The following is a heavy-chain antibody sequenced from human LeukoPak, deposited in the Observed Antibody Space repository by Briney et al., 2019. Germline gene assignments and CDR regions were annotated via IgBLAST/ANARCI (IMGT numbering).Heavy chain of an antibody. Sequence: GGSLRLSCAASGLTFSSYAMSWVRQAPGKGLEWVSAISGSGDSTYYADSVKGRFTISRDNSKNTLYLQMNSLRAEDTAVYYCAKAGAVVVVAAKYFDYWGQGTLVTVSS. D-gene: IGHD2-15*01. V-gene: IGHV3-23*01. CDR2: ISGSGDST. CDR3: AKAGAVVVVAAKYFDY. CDR1: GLTFSSYA. J-gene: IGHJ4*02.